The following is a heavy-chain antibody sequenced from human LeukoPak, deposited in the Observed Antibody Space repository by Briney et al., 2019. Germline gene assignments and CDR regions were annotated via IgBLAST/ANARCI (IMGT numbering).Heavy chain of an antibody. CDR3: ARDLYSGSYSDY. Sequence: ASVKVSCKASGYTFTSYGISWVRQAPGQGLEWMGRIIPILGIANYAQKFQGRVTITADKSTSTAYMELSSLRSEDTAVYYCARDLYSGSYSDYWGQGTLVTVSS. J-gene: IGHJ4*02. CDR2: IIPILGIA. D-gene: IGHD1-26*01. V-gene: IGHV1-69*04. CDR1: GYTFTSYG.